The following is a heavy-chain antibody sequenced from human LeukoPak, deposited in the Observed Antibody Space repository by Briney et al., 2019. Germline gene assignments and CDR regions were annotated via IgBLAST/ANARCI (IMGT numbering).Heavy chain of an antibody. V-gene: IGHV3-23*01. J-gene: IGHJ3*02. CDR3: AKLPFKVSGSRRQSDAFDI. D-gene: IGHD1-26*01. CDR2: ISGSGGST. Sequence: GGSLRLSCAASGFTFSSYAMSWVRQAPGKGLEWVSAISGSGGSTYYTDSVKGRFTISRDNSKNTLYLQMNSLRAEDTAVYYCAKLPFKVSGSRRQSDAFDIWGQGTMVTVSS. CDR1: GFTFSSYA.